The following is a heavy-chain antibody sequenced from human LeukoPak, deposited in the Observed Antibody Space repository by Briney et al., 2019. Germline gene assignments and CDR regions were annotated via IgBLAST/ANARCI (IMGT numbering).Heavy chain of an antibody. V-gene: IGHV1-69*13. J-gene: IGHJ6*03. D-gene: IGHD3-3*01. Sequence: SVKVSCKASGGTFSSYAISWVRQAPGQGLEWMGGIIPIFGTANYAQKFQGRVTITADEPTSTAYMELSSLRSEDTAVYYCARDLSTIFGVVNQYYYMDVWGKGTTVTVSS. CDR3: ARDLSTIFGVVNQYYYMDV. CDR1: GGTFSSYA. CDR2: IIPIFGTA.